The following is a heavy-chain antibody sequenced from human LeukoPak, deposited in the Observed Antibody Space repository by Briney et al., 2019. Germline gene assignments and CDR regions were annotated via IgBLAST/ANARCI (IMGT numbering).Heavy chain of an antibody. Sequence: PGGSLRLSCAASGFTFSSYAMSWVRQAPGKGLEWVSYISSSGSTIYYADSVKGRFTISRDNAKNSLYLQMNSLRAEDTAVYYCTELGITMIGGVWGKGTTVTISS. V-gene: IGHV3-48*03. CDR2: ISSSGSTI. CDR3: TELGITMIGGV. CDR1: GFTFSSYA. J-gene: IGHJ6*04. D-gene: IGHD3-10*02.